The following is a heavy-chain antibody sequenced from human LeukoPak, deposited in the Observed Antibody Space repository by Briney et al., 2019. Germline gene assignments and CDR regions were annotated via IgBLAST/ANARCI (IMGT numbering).Heavy chain of an antibody. V-gene: IGHV4-39*01. J-gene: IGHJ6*03. CDR2: IFYSGST. CDR3: ARRTRGGGEPYYYYYMDV. CDR1: GGSISSSSYY. D-gene: IGHD3-10*01. Sequence: PSGTLSLTCTVSGGSISSSSYYWGWIRQPPGKGLEWIGSIFYSGSTYYNPSLKSRVTISVDTSKNQFSLQLSSVTAADTAVYYCARRTRGGGEPYYYYYMDVWGKGTTVTVSS.